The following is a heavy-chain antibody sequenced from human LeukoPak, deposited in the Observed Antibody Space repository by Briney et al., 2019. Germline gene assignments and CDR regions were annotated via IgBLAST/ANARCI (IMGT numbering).Heavy chain of an antibody. CDR1: GGSISSGDYY. V-gene: IGHV4-30-4*01. J-gene: IGHJ5*02. Sequence: MASETLSLTCIVSGGSISSGDYYWSWIRQPPGKGLEWIAYIYYSGSTYYNPSLKSRVTISLDTSKNQFSLNLSSVTAADTAVYYCARARDSYGFSGWFDPRGQGTLVTVSS. D-gene: IGHD5-18*01. CDR2: IYYSGST. CDR3: ARARDSYGFSGWFDP.